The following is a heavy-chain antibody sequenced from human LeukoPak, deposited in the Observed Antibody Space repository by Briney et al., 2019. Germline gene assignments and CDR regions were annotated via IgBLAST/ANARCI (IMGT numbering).Heavy chain of an antibody. V-gene: IGHV3-66*01. CDR2: IYNGDNT. J-gene: IGHJ5*02. Sequence: GGSLRLSCAVSGFTVGSIHMAWVRQTPGKGLEWVSVIYNGDNTYYPDSVKGRFTISRDNSKNTLYLQMRSLRAEDTAVYYCHGLFSWGQETLVTVSS. CDR3: HGLFS. D-gene: IGHD2-21*01. CDR1: GFTVGSIH.